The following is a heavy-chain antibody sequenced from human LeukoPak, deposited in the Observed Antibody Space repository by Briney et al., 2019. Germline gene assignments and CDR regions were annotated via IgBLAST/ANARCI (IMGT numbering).Heavy chain of an antibody. D-gene: IGHD3-3*01. J-gene: IGHJ6*02. CDR1: GYTFTSYD. V-gene: IGHV1-8*01. CDR2: MNPNSGNT. Sequence: ASVTVSCRASGYTFTSYDINWGRQATGQGLEWMGWMNPNSGNTGYAQKFQGRVTMTRNTSISTAYMELSSLRSEDTAVYYCARAKITIFGVVKTPSYGMDVWGQGTTVTVSS. CDR3: ARAKITIFGVVKTPSYGMDV.